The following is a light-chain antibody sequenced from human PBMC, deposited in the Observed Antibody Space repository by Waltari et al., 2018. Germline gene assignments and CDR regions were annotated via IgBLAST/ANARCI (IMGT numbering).Light chain of an antibody. CDR2: SSS. Sequence: RAXXVVYTPXXAWYQQKPGQAPRLLIYSSSNRATGIPDRFSGXXSGTDFTLTISRLEPGDFAVYYCQQYXTXPWTFGQGTKVEIK. CDR3: QQYXTXPWT. J-gene: IGKJ1*01. V-gene: IGKV3-20*01. CDR1: XVVYTPX.